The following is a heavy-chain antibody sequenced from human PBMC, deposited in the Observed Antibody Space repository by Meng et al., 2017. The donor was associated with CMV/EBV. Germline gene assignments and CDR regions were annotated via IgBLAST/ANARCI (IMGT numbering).Heavy chain of an antibody. V-gene: IGHV1-69*02. CDR2: IIPILGIA. Sequence: SVKVSCKASEGTFSSYTISWVQQAPGQGLEWMGRIIPILGIANYAQKFQGRVTITADKSTSTAYMELSSLRSEDTAVYYCATRSTAMVPNPIYYGMDVWGQGTTVTVSS. CDR1: EGTFSSYT. J-gene: IGHJ6*02. D-gene: IGHD5-18*01. CDR3: ATRSTAMVPNPIYYGMDV.